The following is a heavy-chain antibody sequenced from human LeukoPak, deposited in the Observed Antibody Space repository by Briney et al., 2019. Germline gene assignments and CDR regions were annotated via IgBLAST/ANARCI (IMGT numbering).Heavy chain of an antibody. CDR1: GFTFDDYV. V-gene: IGHV3-9*01. Sequence: PGRSLRLSCAASGFTFDDYVMHWVRQAPGKGLEWVSAISWNSGSIGYADSVKGRFTISRDNAKDSLYLQMNSLTVEDTAMHYCVRSYHPGGWFDPWGQGTLVTVSS. J-gene: IGHJ5*02. CDR3: VRSYHPGGWFDP. CDR2: ISWNSGSI. D-gene: IGHD2-21*01.